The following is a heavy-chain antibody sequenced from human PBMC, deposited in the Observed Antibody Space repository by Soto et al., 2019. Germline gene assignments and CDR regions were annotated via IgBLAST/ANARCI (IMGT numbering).Heavy chain of an antibody. CDR3: AKGGWVPDS. Sequence: GGSLRLSCAASGFIFSSSWMRWVRQAPGRRLEWVAYIKQDGSEEHYVDSVKGRFTISRDNAKNSLYLQMNSLRVEDTAMYYCAKGGWVPDSWGQGILVYGSS. J-gene: IGHJ4*02. V-gene: IGHV3-7*01. CDR2: IKQDGSEE. CDR1: GFIFSSSW. D-gene: IGHD6-19*01.